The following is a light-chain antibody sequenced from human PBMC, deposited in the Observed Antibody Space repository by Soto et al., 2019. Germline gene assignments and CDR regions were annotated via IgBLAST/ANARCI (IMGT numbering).Light chain of an antibody. V-gene: IGKV1-8*01. J-gene: IGKJ2*01. CDR2: AAS. CDR1: QGTSSY. Sequence: AIRMTQSPSSLSASTGDRVTITCRASQGTSSYLAWYQQKPGKAPKLLIYAASTLQSGVPSRFSGSGSGTDFTLTISCLQSEDFATYYCQQYYSYPSYTFGQGAKLEIK. CDR3: QQYYSYPSYT.